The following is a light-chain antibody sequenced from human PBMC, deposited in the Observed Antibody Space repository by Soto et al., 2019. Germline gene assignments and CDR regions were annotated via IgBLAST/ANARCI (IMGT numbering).Light chain of an antibody. Sequence: EIVLTQSPGTLSLSPGQRATLSCRTSQTLTSSYLAWYQQKPGHATSLLIYAASTRVAAFPNRFNGSASTTHFTLTISRLEPEYFAVYYRQQYDASPITFCQGTKLEIK. V-gene: IGKV3-20*01. CDR1: QTLTSSY. CDR2: AAS. J-gene: IGKJ2*01. CDR3: QQYDASPIT.